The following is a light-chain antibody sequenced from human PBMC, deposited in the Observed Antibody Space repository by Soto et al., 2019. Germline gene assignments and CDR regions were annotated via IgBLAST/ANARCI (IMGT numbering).Light chain of an antibody. CDR2: DVS. Sequence: SADVSSSIFVSWYQHRPGKAPRLILYDVSHRPSGVSNRFSGSKAGDTASLTISGLQLEDEADYYCTSYRRGPLYVFGTGTKVTVL. V-gene: IGLV2-14*03. CDR1: SADVSSSIF. CDR3: TSYRRGPLYV. J-gene: IGLJ1*01.